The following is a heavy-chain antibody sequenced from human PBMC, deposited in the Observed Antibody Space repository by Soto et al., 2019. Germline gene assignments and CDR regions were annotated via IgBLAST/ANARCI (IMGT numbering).Heavy chain of an antibody. Sequence: SDHLSLTSRDSGLSISRGEYYWSWIRQPYRKRPVWIGYIYYSGSTYYNPSLKSRVTISVDTSKNQSSLKLSSVTAADTAVYYCASLCITMVRGVIIPTPPVDYWGQGNLV. CDR3: ASLCITMVRGVIIPTPPVDY. D-gene: IGHD3-10*01. CDR2: IYYSGST. V-gene: IGHV4-30-4*01. CDR1: GLSISRGEYY. J-gene: IGHJ4*02.